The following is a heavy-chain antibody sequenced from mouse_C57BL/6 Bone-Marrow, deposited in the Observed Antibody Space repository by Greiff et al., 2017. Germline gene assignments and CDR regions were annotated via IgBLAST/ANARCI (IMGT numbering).Heavy chain of an antibody. CDR3: ARDDNGYYEGYGMDY. D-gene: IGHD2-3*01. Sequence: QVQLQQPGAELVMPGASVKLSCKASGYTFTSYRMHWVKQRPGQGLEWIGEIDPAASYTNYNQKFKGKSTLPVDKSSSTAYMQLSSLTSEDSAVYYCARDDNGYYEGYGMDYWGQGTSVTVSS. CDR2: IDPAASYT. V-gene: IGHV1-69*01. J-gene: IGHJ4*01. CDR1: GYTFTSYR.